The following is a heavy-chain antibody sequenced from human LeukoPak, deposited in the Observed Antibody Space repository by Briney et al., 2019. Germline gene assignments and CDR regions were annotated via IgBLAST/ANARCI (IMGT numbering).Heavy chain of an antibody. V-gene: IGHV4-59*01. J-gene: IGHJ4*02. CDR2: IYYSGST. D-gene: IGHD3-9*01. CDR3: ARAGHFGWLLLDY. CDR1: GGSIISYY. Sequence: PSETLSLTCTVSGGSIISYYWSWIRQPPGKGLEWIGYIYYSGSTNYNPSLKSRVTISVDTSKNQFSLKLSSVTAADTAVYYCARAGHFGWLLLDYWGQGTLVTVSS.